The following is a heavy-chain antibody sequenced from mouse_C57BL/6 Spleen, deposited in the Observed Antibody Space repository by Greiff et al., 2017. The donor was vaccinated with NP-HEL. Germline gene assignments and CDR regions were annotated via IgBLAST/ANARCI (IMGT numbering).Heavy chain of an antibody. D-gene: IGHD2-1*01. V-gene: IGHV1-19*01. J-gene: IGHJ2*01. CDR1: GYTFTDYY. Sequence: VQLKESGPVLVKPGASVKMSCKASGYTFTDYYMNWVKQSHGKSLEWIGVINPYNGGTSYNQKFKGKATLTVDKSSSTAYMELNSLTSEDSAVYYCARSGGNHYFDYWGQGTTLTVSS. CDR3: ARSGGNHYFDY. CDR2: INPYNGGT.